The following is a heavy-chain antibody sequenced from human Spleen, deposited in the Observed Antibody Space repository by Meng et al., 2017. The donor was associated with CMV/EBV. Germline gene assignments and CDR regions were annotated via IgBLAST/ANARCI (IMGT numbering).Heavy chain of an antibody. CDR2: IYHSGTT. CDR3: ATIPVGATPTDY. J-gene: IGHJ4*02. CDR1: DFSISGGYH. D-gene: IGHD1-26*01. Sequence: SETLSLTCIVSDFSISGGYHWGWIRQSPGKGPQWIGSIYHSGTTYYNPSLKSRVTISVDTSKNQFSLNLKSVTAADTAVYYCATIPVGATPTDYWGQGTLVTVSS. V-gene: IGHV4-38-2*02.